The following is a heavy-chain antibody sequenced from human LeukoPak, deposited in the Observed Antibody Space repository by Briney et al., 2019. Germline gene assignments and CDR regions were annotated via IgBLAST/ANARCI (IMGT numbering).Heavy chain of an antibody. CDR1: GFTFDDYA. CDR3: AKDSASFSGSYSEFDY. CDR2: ISWNSGSI. V-gene: IGHV3-9*01. J-gene: IGHJ4*02. Sequence: GRSLRLSCAASGFTFDDYAMHCVRPAPRTGLVWDSGISWNSGSIGYADSVKGRFTISRDNAKNSLYLQMNSLRAEDTALYYYAKDSASFSGSYSEFDYWGQGTLVSVSS. D-gene: IGHD1-26*01.